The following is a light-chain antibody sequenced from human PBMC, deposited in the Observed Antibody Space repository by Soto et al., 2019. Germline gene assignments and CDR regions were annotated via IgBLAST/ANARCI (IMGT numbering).Light chain of an antibody. CDR1: SSDVGGYNY. V-gene: IGLV2-11*01. CDR3: CSYAGSNSLYV. J-gene: IGLJ1*01. Sequence: QSVLTQPRSVSGSPGQSVTISCTGTSSDVGGYNYLSWYQQHPGKAPKLMIYEVTNRPSGVPDRFSGSKSGNTASLTVSGLQAEDEADYYCCSYAGSNSLYVFGSGTKLTVL. CDR2: EVT.